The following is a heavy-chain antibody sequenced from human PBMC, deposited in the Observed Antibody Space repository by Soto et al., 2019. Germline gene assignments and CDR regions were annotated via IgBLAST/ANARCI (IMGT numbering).Heavy chain of an antibody. J-gene: IGHJ4*02. CDR1: GYSFSTYW. V-gene: IGHV5-51*01. Sequence: PGESLKISCKGSGYSFSTYWIAWVRQMPGKGLEWMGIIYPGDSDTRYSPSFQGQVTISADKSISTAYLQWASLKDSDSAMYYCARSIYDASGVKPSVTPGLQYYFDFWGRGTLVTAPQ. CDR2: IYPGDSDT. D-gene: IGHD4-4*01. CDR3: ARSIYDASGVKPSVTPGLQYYFDF.